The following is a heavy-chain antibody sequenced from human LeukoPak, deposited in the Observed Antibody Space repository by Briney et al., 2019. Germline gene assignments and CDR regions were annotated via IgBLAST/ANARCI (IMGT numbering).Heavy chain of an antibody. CDR2: ISGSTSYI. CDR1: AFTFRTYS. D-gene: IGHD3-16*02. V-gene: IGHV3-21*01. Sequence: GGSLRLSCVASAFTFRTYSMHWVRQAPGKGLEWVSSISGSTSYIYYVDSVRGRFTISRDNAKNSLYLQMNSLRAEDTAVYYCARGSDFVWGSYRPYFDYWGQGTLVTVSS. CDR3: ARGSDFVWGSYRPYFDY. J-gene: IGHJ4*02.